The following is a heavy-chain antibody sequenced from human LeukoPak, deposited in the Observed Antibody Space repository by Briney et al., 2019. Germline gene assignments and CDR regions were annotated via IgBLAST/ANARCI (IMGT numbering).Heavy chain of an antibody. CDR1: GFTVSSNY. CDR3: ARGGISVAGTMEAFDV. V-gene: IGHV3-53*01. Sequence: GGSLRLSCAASGFTVSSNYMSWVRQAPGKGLEWVSVIYSGGSTYYADSVKGRFTISRDNSKNTLYLQMNSLRAVDTAVYYCARGGISVAGTMEAFDVWGQGTMVTVSS. J-gene: IGHJ3*01. CDR2: IYSGGST. D-gene: IGHD6-19*01.